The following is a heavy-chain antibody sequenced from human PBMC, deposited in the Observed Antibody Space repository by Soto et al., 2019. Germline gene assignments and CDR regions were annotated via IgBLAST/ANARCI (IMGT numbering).Heavy chain of an antibody. Sequence: GGSLRLSCAASGFTFSSYAMSWVRQAPGKGLEWVSAISGSGGSTYYAESVKGRFTISRDNSKNTLYLQMNSLRAEDTAVYYCAKDRYRIAVAGMRSMDVWGQGTTVTVSS. V-gene: IGHV3-23*01. CDR2: ISGSGGST. J-gene: IGHJ6*02. D-gene: IGHD6-19*01. CDR1: GFTFSSYA. CDR3: AKDRYRIAVAGMRSMDV.